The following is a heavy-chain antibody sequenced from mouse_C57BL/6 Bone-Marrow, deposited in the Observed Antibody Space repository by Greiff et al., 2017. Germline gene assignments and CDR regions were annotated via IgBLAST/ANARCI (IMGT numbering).Heavy chain of an antibody. CDR3: ASLKGGMDY. Sequence: VQLQQSGAELARPGASVKLSCKASGYTFTSYGISWVKQSTGQGLEWIGEIDPRSGNTNYNEKFKGKATLTADKSSSTAYMELRSLTSEDSAVYFCASLKGGMDYWGQGTSVTVSS. D-gene: IGHD1-1*02. J-gene: IGHJ4*01. V-gene: IGHV1-81*01. CDR2: IDPRSGNT. CDR1: GYTFTSYG.